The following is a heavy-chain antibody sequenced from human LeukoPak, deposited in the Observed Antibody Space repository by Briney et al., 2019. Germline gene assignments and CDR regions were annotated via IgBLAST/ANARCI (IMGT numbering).Heavy chain of an antibody. D-gene: IGHD2-2*01. J-gene: IGHJ5*02. Sequence: PSETLSLTCTVSGGSISSYYWSWIRQPPGKGLEWIGYIYYSGSTNYNPSLKSRVTISVDTSKNQFSLTLSSVTAADTAVYYCARTSFYCSSTSCYEARFDPWGQGTLVTVSS. CDR3: ARTSFYCSSTSCYEARFDP. V-gene: IGHV4-59*08. CDR2: IYYSGST. CDR1: GGSISSYY.